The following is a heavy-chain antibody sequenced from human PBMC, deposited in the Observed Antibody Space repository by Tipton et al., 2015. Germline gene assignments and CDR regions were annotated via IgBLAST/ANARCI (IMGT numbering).Heavy chain of an antibody. D-gene: IGHD2-2*01. V-gene: IGHV4-4*02. Sequence: TLSLTCAVSGGSISSSNWWSWVRQPPGKGLEWIGAVYHSGSTNYNPPLELRVTISVDKPKNQFSLKLSSVTAADTAVYYFARGNCISPSCYVGARFDPWGQGTRATASS. CDR3: ARGNCISPSCYVGARFDP. J-gene: IGHJ5*02. CDR1: GGSISSSNW. CDR2: VYHSGST.